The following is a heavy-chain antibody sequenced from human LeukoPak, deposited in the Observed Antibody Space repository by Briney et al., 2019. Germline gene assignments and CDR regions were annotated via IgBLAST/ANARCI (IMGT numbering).Heavy chain of an antibody. CDR2: ITGSGGGT. Sequence: GGSLRLSCAASGFILRNHAMNWVRQAPGKGPEWVSSITGSGGGTSYADSVKGRFTISRDNSKSTLYLQLNSLRAEDTAVYYCARGLGSYQWGQGTLVTVSS. CDR1: GFILRNHA. J-gene: IGHJ4*02. D-gene: IGHD1-26*01. V-gene: IGHV3-23*01. CDR3: ARGLGSYQ.